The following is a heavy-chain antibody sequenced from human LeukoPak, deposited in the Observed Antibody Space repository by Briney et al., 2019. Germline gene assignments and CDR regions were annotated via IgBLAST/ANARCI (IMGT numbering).Heavy chain of an antibody. V-gene: IGHV3-11*04. CDR2: ISNSGGTT. J-gene: IGHJ3*02. CDR3: ARDFVGGPAFDI. Sequence: PGGSLRLSCAASGFIFSEYYMGWIRQAPGKGLEWVSYISNSGGTTYYADSVKGRFTISRDNAKNSLYLQMNSLRAEDTAVYYCARDFVGGPAFDIWGQGTMVTVSS. CDR1: GFIFSEYY. D-gene: IGHD3-3*01.